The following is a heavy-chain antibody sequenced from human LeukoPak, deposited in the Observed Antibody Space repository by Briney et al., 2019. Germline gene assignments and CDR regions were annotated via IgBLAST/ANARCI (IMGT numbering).Heavy chain of an antibody. D-gene: IGHD3-10*01. CDR1: GFTFSSYA. Sequence: PAGSPRLSCAASGFTFSSYAMSWVRQAPGKGLEWVGNIKQDGSEKYYVDSVKGRFTISRDNAKNSLYLQMTPLRAEDTAVYYCASATTYYYGSGSSYSMDVWGKGTTVTVSS. CDR3: ASATTYYYGSGSSYSMDV. CDR2: IKQDGSEK. V-gene: IGHV3-7*01. J-gene: IGHJ6*03.